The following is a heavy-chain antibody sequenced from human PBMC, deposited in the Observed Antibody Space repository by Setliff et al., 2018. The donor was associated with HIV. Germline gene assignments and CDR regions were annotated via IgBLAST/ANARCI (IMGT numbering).Heavy chain of an antibody. J-gene: IGHJ6*03. V-gene: IGHV3-21*04. CDR3: ARVVDTSGGYWGSFYRYMDV. CDR1: GFTFSSYY. D-gene: IGHD3-10*01. CDR2: ISSSSNYI. Sequence: SLRLSCAASGFTFSSYYMNWVRQAPGKGLEWVSSISSSSNYIYYADSVKGRFTISRDNTKNSLYLQMDSLRAEDTAVYYCARVVDTSGGYWGSFYRYMDVWGKGTTVTVSS.